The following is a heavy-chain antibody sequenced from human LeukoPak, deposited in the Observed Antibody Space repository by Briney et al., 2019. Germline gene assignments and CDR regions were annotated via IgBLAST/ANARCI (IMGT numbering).Heavy chain of an antibody. Sequence: SETLSLTCTVSGGSISSYHWSWIRQPAGKGLEWIGHIYTPGSTKYNPSLKSRVTMSVDTSKNQFSLKLSSVTAADTAVYYCARLSYSSGNGAYWGQGTLVTVSS. CDR2: IYTPGST. V-gene: IGHV4-4*07. CDR3: ARLSYSSGNGAY. J-gene: IGHJ4*02. D-gene: IGHD6-19*01. CDR1: GGSISSYH.